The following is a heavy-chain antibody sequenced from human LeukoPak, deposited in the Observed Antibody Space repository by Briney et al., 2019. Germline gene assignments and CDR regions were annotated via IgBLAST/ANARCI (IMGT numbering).Heavy chain of an antibody. V-gene: IGHV1-18*04. Sequence: ASVKVSCKASGYTFTGYYMHWVRQAPGQGLEWMGWISAYNGNTNYAQKLQGRVTMTTDTSTSTAYMELRSLRSDDTAVYYCARDGSFSSGWDANWFDPWGQGTLVTVSS. CDR2: ISAYNGNT. CDR3: ARDGSFSSGWDANWFDP. CDR1: GYTFTGYY. J-gene: IGHJ5*02. D-gene: IGHD6-19*01.